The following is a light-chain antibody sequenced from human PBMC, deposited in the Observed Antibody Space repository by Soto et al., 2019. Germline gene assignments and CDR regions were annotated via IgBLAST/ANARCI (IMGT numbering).Light chain of an antibody. V-gene: IGKV1-39*01. J-gene: IGKJ1*01. CDR1: QSISNH. CDR3: QQSYSSPPT. CDR2: AAS. Sequence: DIQVTQYPSSLSASVEDRVIITCRASQSISNHLNWYQQKPGKAPKLLIFAASSLQSGVPSRFSGSRSGPDFTLTISSLQPEDFATYYCQQSYSSPPTFGQGTNVDI.